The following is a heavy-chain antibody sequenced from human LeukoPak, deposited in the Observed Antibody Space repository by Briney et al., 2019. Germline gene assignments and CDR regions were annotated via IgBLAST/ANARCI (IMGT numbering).Heavy chain of an antibody. D-gene: IGHD6-13*01. CDR2: IYYGGST. CDR3: ARVGIAAAGTRPDAFDI. J-gene: IGHJ3*02. V-gene: IGHV4-30-4*01. Sequence: SETLSLTCTVSGGSISSGDYYWSWIRQPPGKGLEWIGYIYYGGSTYYNPSLKSRVTISVDTSKNQFSLKLSSVTAADTAVYYCARVGIAAAGTRPDAFDIWGQGTMVTVSS. CDR1: GGSISSGDYY.